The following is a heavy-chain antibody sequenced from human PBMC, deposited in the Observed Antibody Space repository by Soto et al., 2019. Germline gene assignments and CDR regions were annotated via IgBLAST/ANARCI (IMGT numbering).Heavy chain of an antibody. Sequence: SETLSLTCAVSGGSFSSSNWWSWVRQPPGKGLEWIGEIYHSGSTNYNPSLKSRVTISVDKSKNQFSLKLSSVTAADTAVYYCARVWTTVTNWFDPWGQGTLVTVSS. J-gene: IGHJ5*02. CDR2: IYHSGST. CDR1: GGSFSSSNW. CDR3: ARVWTTVTNWFDP. V-gene: IGHV4-4*02. D-gene: IGHD4-17*01.